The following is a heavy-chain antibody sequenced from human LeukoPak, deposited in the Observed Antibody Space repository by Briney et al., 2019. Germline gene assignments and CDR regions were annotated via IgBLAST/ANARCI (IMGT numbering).Heavy chain of an antibody. CDR3: ATGSGSYYSYYYYYYGMDV. V-gene: IGHV4-59*01. CDR2: IYYSGST. Sequence: SETLSLTCTVSGGSISSYYWSWIRQPPGKGLKWIGYIYYSGSTNYNPSLKSRVTISVDTSKNQFSLKLSSVTAADTAVYYCATGSGSYYSYYYYYYGMDVWGQGTTVTVSS. D-gene: IGHD3-10*01. CDR1: GGSISSYY. J-gene: IGHJ6*02.